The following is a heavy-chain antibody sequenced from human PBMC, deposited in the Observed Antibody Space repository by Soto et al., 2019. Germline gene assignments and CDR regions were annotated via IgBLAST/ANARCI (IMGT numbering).Heavy chain of an antibody. D-gene: IGHD6-19*01. CDR3: ARDTSSGWSELDY. CDR1: GFIFSSYS. Sequence: EVQLVESGGGLVQPGGSLRLSCAASGFIFSSYSMNWVRQAPGKGLKWVSYISSSSSTLYYADSVKGRFTISRDNAKKSLYLQMNSLRAEDTAVYYCARDTSSGWSELDYWGQGTLVTVSS. CDR2: ISSSSSTL. V-gene: IGHV3-48*01. J-gene: IGHJ4*02.